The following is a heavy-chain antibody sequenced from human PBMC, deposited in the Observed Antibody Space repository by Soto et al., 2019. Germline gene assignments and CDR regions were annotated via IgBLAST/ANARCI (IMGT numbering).Heavy chain of an antibody. CDR3: ARVQKWNYAIDY. V-gene: IGHV1-18*01. Sequence: ASVKVSCKASGYIFTTYGVSWVRQAPGQGLEWMGWISTYNGDANYAQNFQGRVTMTTDTSTSTAYMELRSLRSDDTAVYYCARVQKWNYAIDYGDQGTLVTGSS. D-gene: IGHD1-7*01. CDR2: ISTYNGDA. J-gene: IGHJ4*02. CDR1: GYIFTTYG.